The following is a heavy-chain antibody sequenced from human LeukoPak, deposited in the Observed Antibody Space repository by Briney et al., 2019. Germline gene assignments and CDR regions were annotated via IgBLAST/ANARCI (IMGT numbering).Heavy chain of an antibody. CDR1: GLSFSSYA. CDR3: PQGTGSLQE. D-gene: IGHD1/OR15-1a*01. V-gene: IGHV3-23*01. Sequence: GGSLRLSCAASGLSFSSYAMNWVRQAPGEGLQWVSGISGSGDSTYYADSVKGRFTISRDNPKNTLYLQMHSLRAEDTAVYYCPQGTGSLQEWGQGTLVTVSS. J-gene: IGHJ4*02. CDR2: ISGSGDST.